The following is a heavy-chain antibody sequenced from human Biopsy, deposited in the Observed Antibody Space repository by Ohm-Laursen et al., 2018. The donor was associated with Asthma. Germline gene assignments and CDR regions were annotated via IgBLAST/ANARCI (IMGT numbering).Heavy chain of an antibody. Sequence: SVKVSCKSSGGTLNNYAINWVRQAPGQGLEWMGGISTIFGSIKYAQKFQDRVTISADVFRNTVHLELSSLRSEDTAVLYCAKARCYYFYCDMEVWGQGTTVIVSS. J-gene: IGHJ6*02. D-gene: IGHD3-3*01. CDR2: ISTIFGSI. V-gene: IGHV1-69*13. CDR3: AKARCYYFYCDMEV. CDR1: GGTLNNYA.